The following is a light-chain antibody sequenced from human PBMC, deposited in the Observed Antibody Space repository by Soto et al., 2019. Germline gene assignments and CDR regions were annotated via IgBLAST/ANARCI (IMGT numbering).Light chain of an antibody. Sequence: DIQMTPSPSSLSASVGDRVTINCRASQSISSYLNWYQQKPGKAPKLLIYAASSLQSGVPSRFSGSGSGTDFALTITSLQAEDFATYYCQQLRMYPSTFGGGTKVDI. V-gene: IGKV1-39*01. CDR1: QSISSY. CDR3: QQLRMYPST. J-gene: IGKJ4*01. CDR2: AAS.